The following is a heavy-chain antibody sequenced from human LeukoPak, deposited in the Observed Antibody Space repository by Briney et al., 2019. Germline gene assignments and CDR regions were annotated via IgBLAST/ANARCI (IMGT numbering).Heavy chain of an antibody. CDR1: GGTFSSYA. CDR2: IIPIFGTA. V-gene: IGHV1-69*05. Sequence: AASVKVSCKASGGTFSSYAISWVRQAPGQGLEWMGRIIPIFGTANYAQKFQGRVTITTDESTSTAYMELSSLRSEDTAVYYCARRGFGGSSSYFDYWGQGTLVTVSS. J-gene: IGHJ4*02. D-gene: IGHD1-26*01. CDR3: ARRGFGGSSSYFDY.